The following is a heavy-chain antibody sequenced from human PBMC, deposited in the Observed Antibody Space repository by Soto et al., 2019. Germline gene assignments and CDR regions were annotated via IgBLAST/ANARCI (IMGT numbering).Heavy chain of an antibody. D-gene: IGHD3-10*01. Sequence: QVQLQESGPGLVKPSETMSLSCTVSGGSISSYYWSWFRQSPGKRMEWVGYVHHSWGSSSNPSLQSRVAKSLDTSKGQFSLKVTAVTAPDTAVYYCARQGFGPLHGLVEVWGQGTTVTVSS. CDR1: GGSISSYY. CDR2: VHHSWGS. CDR3: ARQGFGPLHGLVEV. J-gene: IGHJ6*02. V-gene: IGHV4-59*08.